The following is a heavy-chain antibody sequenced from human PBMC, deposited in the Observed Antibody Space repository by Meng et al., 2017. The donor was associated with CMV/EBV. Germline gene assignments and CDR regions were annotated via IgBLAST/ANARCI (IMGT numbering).Heavy chain of an antibody. V-gene: IGHV3-48*03. CDR1: GFTFSSYE. CDR2: ISSSGSTI. Sequence: GRSLRLSWAASGFTFSSYEMNWVRQAPGKGLGWVSYISSSGSTIYYAAAAKGRFTISRDNAKNSLYLQMNSLRAEDTAVYYCARDLLAARRGYYYGMDVWGQGTTVTVSS. J-gene: IGHJ6*02. D-gene: IGHD6-6*01. CDR3: ARDLLAARRGYYYGMDV.